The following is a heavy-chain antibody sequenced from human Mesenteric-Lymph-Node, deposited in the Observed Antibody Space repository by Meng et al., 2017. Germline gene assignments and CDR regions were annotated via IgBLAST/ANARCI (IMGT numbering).Heavy chain of an antibody. CDR3: TRMGDGYNYGGYYYYGMDV. J-gene: IGHJ6*01. V-gene: IGHV3-23*01. CDR1: GFTFSSYA. Sequence: GESLKISCVGSGFTFSSYAVGWVRQVPGKGLEWVSAISGSGDKIYNADSVKGRFTISRDNSKNTLYPQMGSLRAEDMAVYYCTRMGDGYNYGGYYYYGMDVWGQGNTV. D-gene: IGHD5-24*01. CDR2: ISGSGDKI.